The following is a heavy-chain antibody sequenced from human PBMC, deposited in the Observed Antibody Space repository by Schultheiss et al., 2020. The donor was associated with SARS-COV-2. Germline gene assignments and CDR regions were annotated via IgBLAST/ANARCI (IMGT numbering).Heavy chain of an antibody. J-gene: IGHJ5*02. CDR3: ARGSEGFDP. CDR1: GGSINSGGYY. Sequence: SQTLSLTCSVSGGSINSGGYYWSWIRQHPGKGLEWIGYIYYSGSTYYNPSLKSRVTISVDTSKNQFSLRLSSVTAADSAVYYCARGSEGFDPWGQGTLVTVSS. CDR2: IYYSGST. V-gene: IGHV4-31*03.